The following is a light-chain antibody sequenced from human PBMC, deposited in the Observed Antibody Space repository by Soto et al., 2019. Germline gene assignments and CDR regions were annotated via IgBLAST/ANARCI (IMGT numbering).Light chain of an antibody. J-gene: IGKJ4*01. CDR1: QSISSF. CDR3: QQSYSAPLT. CDR2: AAS. Sequence: DIQMTQSPSSLSASVGDRVTITCRASQSISSFLNWYQQKPGKAPKLLIYAASSLQSGVPSRFSSSGSGTDFTLIISSLQPEDFATYYCQQSYSAPLTFGGGTKVDIK. V-gene: IGKV1-39*01.